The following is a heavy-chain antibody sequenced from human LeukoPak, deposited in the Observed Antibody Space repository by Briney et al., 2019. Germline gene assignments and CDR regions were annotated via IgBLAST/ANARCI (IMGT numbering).Heavy chain of an antibody. CDR1: GYMFTSYY. CDR3: ARDMTSNILTGYWAGGFDI. Sequence: GASVKVSCKASGYMFTSYYMHWVRQAPGQGLEWMGVINPSGGSTSYAQTFQGRVTMTRDTSTSTVFMELSSLRSEDTAVYYCARDMTSNILTGYWAGGFDIWGQGTMVTVSS. V-gene: IGHV1-46*01. CDR2: INPSGGST. D-gene: IGHD3-9*01. J-gene: IGHJ3*02.